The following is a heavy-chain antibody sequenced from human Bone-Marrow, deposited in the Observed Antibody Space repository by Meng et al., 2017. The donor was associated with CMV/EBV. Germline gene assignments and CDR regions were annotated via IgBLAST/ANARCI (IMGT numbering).Heavy chain of an antibody. Sequence: ASVKVSCKASGYTFTSYGISWVRQAPGQGLEWMGWINPNSGGTNYAQKFQGRVTMTRDTSISTAYMELSRLRSDDTAVYYCASVYSGSYLRWEKHFDVWGQGPRVTGSS. V-gene: IGHV1-2*02. D-gene: IGHD1-26*01. CDR1: GYTFTSYG. CDR3: ASVYSGSYLRWEKHFDV. J-gene: IGHJ4*02. CDR2: INPNSGGT.